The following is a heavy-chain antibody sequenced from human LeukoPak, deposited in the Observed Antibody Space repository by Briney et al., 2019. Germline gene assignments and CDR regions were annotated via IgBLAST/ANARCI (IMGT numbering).Heavy chain of an antibody. Sequence: PSETLSLTCAVYGGSFSGYYWSWIRQPPGKGLEWIGSIYFTGNTYYNPSLKSRVTISVDTSKNQFSLKLSSVTAADTAVFYCARHGVRGVMRWFDPWGQGTLVTVSS. CDR2: IYFTGNT. J-gene: IGHJ5*02. D-gene: IGHD3-10*01. CDR3: ARHGVRGVMRWFDP. V-gene: IGHV4-34*01. CDR1: GGSFSGYY.